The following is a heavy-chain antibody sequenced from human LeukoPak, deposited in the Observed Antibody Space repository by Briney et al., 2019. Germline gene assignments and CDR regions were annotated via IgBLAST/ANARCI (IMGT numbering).Heavy chain of an antibody. Sequence: GGSLRLSCAASGFTFSSYWMSWVRQAPGKGLEWVANIKQDGSEKYYVDSVKGRFTISRDNAKNSLHLQMNSLRADDTAVYYCAKDIVVVPARGNYLDCWGQGTLVTVSS. V-gene: IGHV3-7*05. J-gene: IGHJ4*02. CDR1: GFTFSSYW. D-gene: IGHD2-15*01. CDR2: IKQDGSEK. CDR3: AKDIVVVPARGNYLDC.